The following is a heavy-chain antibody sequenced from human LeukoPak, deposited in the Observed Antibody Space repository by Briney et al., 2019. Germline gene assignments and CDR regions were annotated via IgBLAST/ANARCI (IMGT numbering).Heavy chain of an antibody. CDR2: IKQDGSEK. CDR3: ARRQQDRAGYSSSWYYYYYYYYMDV. J-gene: IGHJ6*03. CDR1: GFTFSSYW. Sequence: GGSLRLSRAASGFTFSSYWMSWVRQAPGKGLEWVANIKQDGSEKYYVDSVKGRFTISRDNAKNSLYLQMNSLRAEDTAVYYCARRQQDRAGYSSSWYYYYYYYYMDVWGKGTTVTVS. V-gene: IGHV3-7*01. D-gene: IGHD6-13*01.